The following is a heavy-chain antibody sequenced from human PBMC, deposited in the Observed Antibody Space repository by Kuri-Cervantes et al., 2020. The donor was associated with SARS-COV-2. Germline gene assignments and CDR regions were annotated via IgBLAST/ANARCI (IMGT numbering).Heavy chain of an antibody. CDR2: IFPSGGTT. V-gene: IGHV1-46*01. D-gene: IGHD6-13*01. CDR1: GYLFTSYH. CDR3: ATQQLESDFDY. J-gene: IGHJ4*02. Sequence: ASVKVSCKASGYLFTSYHMHWVRQAPGQGPQWMGVIFPSGGTTRNAQKFQGRVTMTTDTSTSTAYAELKSLRSDDTAVYYCATQQLESDFDYWGQGTLVTVSS.